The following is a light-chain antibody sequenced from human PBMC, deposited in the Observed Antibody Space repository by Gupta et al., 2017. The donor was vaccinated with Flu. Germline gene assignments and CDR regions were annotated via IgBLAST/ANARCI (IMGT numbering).Light chain of an antibody. CDR1: QSVSGY. Sequence: TLSLSPGERATLSCRASQSVSGYVAWYKKKPGQAPRLLVSDSSNRGKGIKARFSGSGDETDFTLTISSREPEDLGVYYCQRRTNGHTMDTFGRGTKVDIK. V-gene: IGKV3D-11*02. CDR2: DSS. J-gene: IGKJ4*01. CDR3: QRRTNGHTMDT.